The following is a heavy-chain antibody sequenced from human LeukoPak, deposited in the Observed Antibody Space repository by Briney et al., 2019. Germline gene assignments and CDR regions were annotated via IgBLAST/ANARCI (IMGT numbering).Heavy chain of an antibody. CDR3: ARGGYGDYAAFDY. CDR2: ISSSSSYI. Sequence: GGSLRLSCAASGFTFSSYSMNWVRQAPGKGLEWVSSISSSSSYIYYADSVKGRFTISRDNAKNSLYLQMNSLRAEDTAVYYCARGGYGDYAAFDYWGQGTLVTVSS. V-gene: IGHV3-21*01. CDR1: GFTFSSYS. D-gene: IGHD4-17*01. J-gene: IGHJ4*02.